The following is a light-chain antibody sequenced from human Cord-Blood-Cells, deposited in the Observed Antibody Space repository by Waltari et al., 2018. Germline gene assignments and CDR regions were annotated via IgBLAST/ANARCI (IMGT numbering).Light chain of an antibody. Sequence: QSALTRPRSVSGSPGQSVTISCTGTSSDVGGYNYVSWYQQHPGKAPKLMIYDVSKRPSGVPDRFSGSKSGNTASLTISGLQAEDEADYYCCSYAGSYTRVFGGGTKLTVL. CDR3: CSYAGSYTRV. CDR1: SSDVGGYNY. J-gene: IGLJ3*02. V-gene: IGLV2-11*01. CDR2: DVS.